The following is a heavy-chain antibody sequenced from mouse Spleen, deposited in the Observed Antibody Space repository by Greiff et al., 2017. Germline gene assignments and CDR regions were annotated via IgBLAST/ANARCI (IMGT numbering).Heavy chain of an antibody. CDR3: ARSPVARGYFDV. CDR2: INPSTGGT. D-gene: IGHD1-1*01. Sequence: EVQLQQSGPELVKPGASVKISCKASGYSFTGYYMNWVKQSPEKSLEWIGEINPSTGGTTYNQKFKAKATLTVDKSSSTAYMQLKSLTSEDSAVYYCARSPVARGYFDVWGTGTTVTVSS. J-gene: IGHJ1*03. V-gene: IGHV1-42*01. CDR1: GYSFTGYY.